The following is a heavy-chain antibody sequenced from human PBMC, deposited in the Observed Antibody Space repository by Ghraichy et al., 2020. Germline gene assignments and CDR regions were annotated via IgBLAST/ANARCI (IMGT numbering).Heavy chain of an antibody. CDR3: AREGFSSGWAGCFDY. CDR2: ISYDEISK. Sequence: GESLNISCATSRLTFSVSIIHWIRQGPGKGLEWVAAISYDEISKYYADSVKGRFTISRDSSRNTVFLQMNSLSADDTAIYYCAREGFSSGWAGCFDYWGQGTLVTVSS. CDR1: RLTFSVSI. J-gene: IGHJ4*02. D-gene: IGHD6-19*01. V-gene: IGHV3-30-3*01.